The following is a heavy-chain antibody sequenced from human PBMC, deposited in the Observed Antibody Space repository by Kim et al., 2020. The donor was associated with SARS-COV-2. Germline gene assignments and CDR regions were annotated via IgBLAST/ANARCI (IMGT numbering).Heavy chain of an antibody. CDR3: ARRASYYDSSGYYYYFDY. CDR1: GYSFTSYW. D-gene: IGHD3-22*01. CDR2: IYPGDSDT. V-gene: IGHV5-51*01. J-gene: IGHJ4*02. Sequence: GESLKISCKGSGYSFTSYWIGWVRQMPGKGLEWMGIIYPGDSDTRYSPSFQGQVTISADKSISTAYLQWSSLRASDTAMYYCARRASYYDSSGYYYYFDYWGQGTQVTVSS.